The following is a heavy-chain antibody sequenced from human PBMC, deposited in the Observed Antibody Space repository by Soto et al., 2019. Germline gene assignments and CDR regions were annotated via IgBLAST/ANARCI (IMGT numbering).Heavy chain of an antibody. V-gene: IGHV3-30*03. D-gene: IGHD2-15*01. J-gene: IGHJ5*02. CDR1: GFNLSNYG. CDR3: ATTTVVAAAGFDP. CDR2: IANDGGRK. Sequence: ESVGGVVQPEKSLRLSCGASGFNLSNYGMHWVRQPPGKGLEWVAIIANDGGRKYYADSVEGRFTVSRDNSKNTLFLQMNNLRPEDTAVYYCATTTVVAAAGFDPWGRGTQVIVSS.